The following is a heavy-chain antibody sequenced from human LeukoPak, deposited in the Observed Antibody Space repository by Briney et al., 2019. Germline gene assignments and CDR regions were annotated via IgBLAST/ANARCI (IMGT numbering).Heavy chain of an antibody. Sequence: GGSLRLSCAASGFTFSSYAMHWVRQAPGKGLEWVAVISYDGSNKYYADSVKGRFTISRDNSKNTLYLQMNSLRAEDTAVYYCARDLSGRKGRFLFYFDYWGQGTLVTVSS. J-gene: IGHJ4*02. CDR1: GFTFSSYA. CDR3: ARDLSGRKGRFLFYFDY. D-gene: IGHD2-15*01. CDR2: ISYDGSNK. V-gene: IGHV3-30-3*01.